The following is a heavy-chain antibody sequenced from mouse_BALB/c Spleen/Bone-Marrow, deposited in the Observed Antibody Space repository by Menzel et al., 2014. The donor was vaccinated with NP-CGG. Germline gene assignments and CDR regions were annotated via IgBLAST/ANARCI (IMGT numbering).Heavy chain of an antibody. V-gene: IGHV5-12-2*01. CDR1: GFTFSSYT. Sequence: EVKLEESGGGLVQPGGSLKLSCAASGFTFSSYTMSWIRQTPEKRLEWVAYISDGGGRAYYPDTVKGRFTISRDNAKNTLYLQVSSLKSEDTAMYYCARQLDSSGYVLDYWGQGTTLTVSS. CDR3: ARQLDSSGYVLDY. D-gene: IGHD3-2*01. CDR2: ISDGGGRA. J-gene: IGHJ2*01.